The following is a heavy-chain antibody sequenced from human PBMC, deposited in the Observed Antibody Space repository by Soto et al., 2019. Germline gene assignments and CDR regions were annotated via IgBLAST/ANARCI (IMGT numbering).Heavy chain of an antibody. CDR3: ATRITVFGLLIPPFDP. D-gene: IGHD3-3*01. Sequence: SETLYIPCAFYGGSVNVYYWDWLRQPPGKGLEWIGEINHTGGTHYNPSLKSRVTMSVDTSKNQFSLRLSSVTAADTAIYYCATRITVFGLLIPPFDPWGQGTKVTLSS. CDR1: GGSVNVYY. V-gene: IGHV4-34*01. J-gene: IGHJ5*02. CDR2: INHTGGT.